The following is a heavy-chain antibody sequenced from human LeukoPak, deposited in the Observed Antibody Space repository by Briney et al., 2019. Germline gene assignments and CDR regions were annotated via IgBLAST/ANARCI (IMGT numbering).Heavy chain of an antibody. CDR3: AAPPIQAVDTAMS. Sequence: SVKVSCKASGFTFTSSAVQWVRQARGQRLEWIGWIVVGSGNTNYAQKFQERVTITRDMSTSTAYMELSSLRSEDAAVYYCAAPPIQAVDTAMSWGQGTLVTVSS. CDR1: GFTFTSSA. CDR2: IVVGSGNT. D-gene: IGHD5-18*01. J-gene: IGHJ5*02. V-gene: IGHV1-58*01.